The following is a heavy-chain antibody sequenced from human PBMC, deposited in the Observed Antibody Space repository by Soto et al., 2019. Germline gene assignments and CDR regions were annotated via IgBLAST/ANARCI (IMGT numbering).Heavy chain of an antibody. J-gene: IGHJ4*02. CDR1: GGSVSSYY. CDR3: ARHSNRNYGLYYFDY. Sequence: LSLTCTVSGGSVSSYYWSWIRQPPGKGLEWIGYIYYSGSTKYNPSLKSRVTMSVDTSNNQFSLKMSSVAAADTAVYYCARHSNRNYGLYYFDYWGLGALVTVSS. CDR2: IYYSGST. V-gene: IGHV4-59*08. D-gene: IGHD4-4*01.